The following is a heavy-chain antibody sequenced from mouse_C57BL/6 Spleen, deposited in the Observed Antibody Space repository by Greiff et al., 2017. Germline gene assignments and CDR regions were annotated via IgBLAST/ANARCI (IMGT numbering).Heavy chain of an antibody. J-gene: IGHJ1*03. V-gene: IGHV1-59*01. CDR1: GYTFTSYW. CDR2: IDPSDSYT. Sequence: QVQLKQPGAELVRPGTSVKLSCKASGYTFTSYWMHWVKQRPGQGLEWIGVIDPSDSYTNYNQKFKGKATLTVDTSSSTAYMQLSSLTSEDSAVYYCARLSLYGSSYGYFDVWGTGTTVTVSS. D-gene: IGHD1-1*01. CDR3: ARLSLYGSSYGYFDV.